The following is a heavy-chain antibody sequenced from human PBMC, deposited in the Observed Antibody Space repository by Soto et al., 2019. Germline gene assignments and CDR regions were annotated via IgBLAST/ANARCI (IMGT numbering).Heavy chain of an antibody. D-gene: IGHD3-9*01. CDR3: ARGLLDYDILTGYLEGYYYYMDV. J-gene: IGHJ6*03. CDR1: GGSISSYY. V-gene: IGHV4-59*01. Sequence: SETLSLTYTVSGGSISSYYWSWIRQPPGMGLVWIGYIYYSGSTNYNPSLKSRVTISVDTSKNQFSLKLSSVTAADTAVYYCARGLLDYDILTGYLEGYYYYMDVWGKGTTVT. CDR2: IYYSGST.